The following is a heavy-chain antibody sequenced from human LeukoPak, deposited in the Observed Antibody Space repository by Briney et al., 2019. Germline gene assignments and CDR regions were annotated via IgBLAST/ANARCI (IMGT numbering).Heavy chain of an antibody. V-gene: IGHV3-7*01. D-gene: IGHD1-7*01. CDR1: GFSSSSYW. CDR3: ATSRTFDY. CDR2: IKQDGTEK. Sequence: GGSLRLSCEASGFSSSSYWMNWVRQAPGKGLEWVANIKQDGTEKYYVDSVKGRFTISRDNAKNSLYLRMNSLTAEDTAVYYCATSRTFDYWGQGTVATVSS. J-gene: IGHJ4*02.